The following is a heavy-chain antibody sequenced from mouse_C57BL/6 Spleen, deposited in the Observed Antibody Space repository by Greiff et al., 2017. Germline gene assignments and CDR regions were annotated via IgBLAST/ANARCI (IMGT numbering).Heavy chain of an antibody. J-gene: IGHJ1*03. CDR2: ISSGGSYT. D-gene: IGHD4-1*01. Sequence: EVQRVESGGDLVKPGGSLKLSCAASGFTFSSYGMSWVRQTPDKRLEWVATISSGGSYTYYPDSVKGRITMSRDNAKNTLYLQMGSLKSEDTAMYYCARSNWDDPHWYLDVWGTGTTVTVSS. V-gene: IGHV5-6*01. CDR1: GFTFSSYG. CDR3: ARSNWDDPHWYLDV.